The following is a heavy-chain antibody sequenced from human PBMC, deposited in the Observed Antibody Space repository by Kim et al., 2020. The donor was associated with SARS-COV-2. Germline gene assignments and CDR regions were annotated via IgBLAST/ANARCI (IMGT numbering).Heavy chain of an antibody. Sequence: SETLSLTCTVSGGSISSGDYYWSWIRQPPGKGLEWIGYIYYSGSTYYNPSLKSRVTISVDTSKNQFSLKLSSVTAADTAVYYCASRWHVSSWYYFDYWGQGTLVTVSS. D-gene: IGHD6-13*01. V-gene: IGHV4-30-4*01. J-gene: IGHJ4*02. CDR2: IYYSGST. CDR3: ASRWHVSSWYYFDY. CDR1: GGSISSGDYY.